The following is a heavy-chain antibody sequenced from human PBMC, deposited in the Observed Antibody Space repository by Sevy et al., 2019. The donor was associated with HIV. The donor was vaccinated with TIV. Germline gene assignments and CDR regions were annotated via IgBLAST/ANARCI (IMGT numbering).Heavy chain of an antibody. CDR3: AKTINSGGGVVPAANYYYYGLDV. Sequence: GESLKISCATSGVTISNYAMNWVRQAPGKGLEWVSGISGSGGSTYYADSVKGRFTISRDNSKNTLYLQMNSLRAEDTAVYYCAKTINSGGGVVPAANYYYYGLDVWGQGTTVTVSS. CDR1: GVTISNYA. J-gene: IGHJ6*02. V-gene: IGHV3-23*01. CDR2: ISGSGGST. D-gene: IGHD2-2*01.